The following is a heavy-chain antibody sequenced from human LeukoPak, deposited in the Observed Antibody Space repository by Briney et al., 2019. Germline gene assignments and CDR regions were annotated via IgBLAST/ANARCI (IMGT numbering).Heavy chain of an antibody. J-gene: IGHJ4*02. Sequence: ASVKVSCKASGYTFTSYAISWVRQAPGQGLEWMGWISTYNGNTNYAQKLQGRVTMTRDMSTSTVYMELSSLRSEDTAVYYCARVCGDCSYFDYWGQGTLVTVSS. CDR3: ARVCGDCSYFDY. CDR2: ISTYNGNT. CDR1: GYTFTSYA. V-gene: IGHV1-18*01. D-gene: IGHD2-21*02.